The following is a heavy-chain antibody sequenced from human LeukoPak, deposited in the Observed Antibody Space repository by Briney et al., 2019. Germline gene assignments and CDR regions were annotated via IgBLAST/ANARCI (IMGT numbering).Heavy chain of an antibody. D-gene: IGHD3-22*01. CDR1: GGSISSYY. J-gene: IGHJ4*02. CDR3: ARHSYNSSGEETSFDY. CDR2: IYYSGST. Sequence: SETLSLTCTVSGGSISSYYWSWIRQPPGKGLEWIGYIYYSGSTNYNPSLKSRVTISVDTSKNQFSLKLSSVTAADTAVYYCARHSYNSSGEETSFDYWGQGTLVTVSS. V-gene: IGHV4-59*08.